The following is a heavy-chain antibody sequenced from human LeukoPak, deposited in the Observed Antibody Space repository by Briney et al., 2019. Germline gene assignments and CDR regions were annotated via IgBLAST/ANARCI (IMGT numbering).Heavy chain of an antibody. D-gene: IGHD3-22*01. Sequence: PGGSLRLSCAASGFTFDDYAMHWVRQAPGKGLEWVSLISWDGGSTYYADSVKGRFTISRDNSKNSLYLQMNSLRAEDTALHYCAKDSRDWYYYDSSGYIQYWGQGTLVTVSS. CDR2: ISWDGGST. V-gene: IGHV3-43D*04. J-gene: IGHJ4*02. CDR1: GFTFDDYA. CDR3: AKDSRDWYYYDSSGYIQY.